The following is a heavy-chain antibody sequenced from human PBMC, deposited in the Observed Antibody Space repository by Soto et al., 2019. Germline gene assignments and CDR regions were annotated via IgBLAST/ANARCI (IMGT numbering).Heavy chain of an antibody. J-gene: IGHJ4*02. CDR3: ARLGIAGAGDVGY. CDR2: IYYIGSI. Sequence: ETRCRTRTFSVGSISSGDYYWSWMRQPPGNGLEWIVYIYYIGSIYYNPSLKSRVTISVDTSQNKFSLKMSSVTAAYTAVYYCARLGIAGAGDVGYLGQITLVIVSS. D-gene: IGHD6-13*01. V-gene: IGHV4-30-4*02. CDR1: VGSISSGDYY.